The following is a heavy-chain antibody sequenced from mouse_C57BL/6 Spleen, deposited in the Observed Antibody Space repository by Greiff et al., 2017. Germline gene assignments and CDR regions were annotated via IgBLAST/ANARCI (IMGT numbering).Heavy chain of an antibody. J-gene: IGHJ4*01. CDR1: GFSLTSYG. V-gene: IGHV2-5*01. CDR2: IWRGGST. CDR3: AKEEDYDLKYAMDY. Sequence: VQLQQSGPGLVQPSQSLSITCTVSGFSLTSYGVHWVRQSPGKGLEWLGVIWRGGSTDYNAAFMSRLSITKDNSKSQVFFKMNSLQADDTAIYYCAKEEDYDLKYAMDYWGQGTSVTVSS. D-gene: IGHD2-4*01.